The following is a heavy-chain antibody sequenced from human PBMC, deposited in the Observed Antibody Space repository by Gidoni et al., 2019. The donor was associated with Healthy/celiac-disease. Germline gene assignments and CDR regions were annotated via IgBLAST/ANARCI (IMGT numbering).Heavy chain of an antibody. J-gene: IGHJ4*02. CDR1: GFTFSSYA. Sequence: EVQLLESGGGSVQPGGSLRLSCAASGFTFSSYAMSGVRQAPGKGLEWVSAISGSGGSTYYADSVKGRFTISRDNSKNTLYLQMNSLRAEDTAVYYCAGYGDYVFIYDYWGQGTLVTVSS. CDR2: ISGSGGST. D-gene: IGHD4-17*01. CDR3: AGYGDYVFIYDY. V-gene: IGHV3-23*01.